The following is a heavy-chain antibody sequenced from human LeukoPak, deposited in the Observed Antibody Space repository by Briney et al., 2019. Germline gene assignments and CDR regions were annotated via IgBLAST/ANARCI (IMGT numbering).Heavy chain of an antibody. CDR3: ALWVDDILTGSPNVDY. D-gene: IGHD3-9*01. CDR1: GGTFSSYA. V-gene: IGHV1-69*13. Sequence: GASVKVSCKASGGTFSSYAISWVRQAPGLGLEWMGGIIPIFGPANYAQKFQGRVTITADESTSTAYMELSSLRSEDTAVYYCALWVDDILTGSPNVDYWGQGTLVTVSS. J-gene: IGHJ4*02. CDR2: IIPIFGPA.